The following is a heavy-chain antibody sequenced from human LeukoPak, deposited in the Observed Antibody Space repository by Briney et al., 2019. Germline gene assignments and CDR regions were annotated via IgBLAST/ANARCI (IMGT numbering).Heavy chain of an antibody. J-gene: IGHJ6*03. CDR3: ARGDSSKYSGGYSYGESNYYYYMDV. CDR1: GFTFSSYW. V-gene: IGHV3-74*01. CDR2: INSDGSST. Sequence: SGGSLRLSCAASGFTFSSYWMHWVRQAPGKGLVWVSRINSDGSSTSYADSVKGRFTISRDNAKNTLYLQMNSLRAEDTAVYYCARGDSSKYSGGYSYGESNYYYYMDVWGKGTTVTVSS. D-gene: IGHD5-18*01.